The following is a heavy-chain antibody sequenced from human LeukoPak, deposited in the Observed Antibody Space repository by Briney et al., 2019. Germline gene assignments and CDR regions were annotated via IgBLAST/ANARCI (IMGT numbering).Heavy chain of an antibody. Sequence: SQTLSLTCTVSGGSISSGGYYWSWVRQHPGKGLEWIGYIYYSGSTYYNPSLKSRVTISVDTSKNQFSLKLSSVTAADTAVYYCARSRYYDLWSGPRGFDYWGQGTLVTVSS. D-gene: IGHD3-3*01. CDR1: GGSISSGGYY. CDR2: IYYSGST. J-gene: IGHJ4*02. V-gene: IGHV4-31*03. CDR3: ARSRYYDLWSGPRGFDY.